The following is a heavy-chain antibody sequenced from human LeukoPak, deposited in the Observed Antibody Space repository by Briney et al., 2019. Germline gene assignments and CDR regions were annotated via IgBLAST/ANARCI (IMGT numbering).Heavy chain of an antibody. J-gene: IGHJ4*02. V-gene: IGHV3-11*01. D-gene: IGHD1-7*01. CDR2: ISSSGSTI. CDR3: ASNWNYGVFDY. CDR1: GFTFSDYY. Sequence: GGSLRLSCAASGFTFSDYYMSWIRKAPGKGLEWVSYISSSGSTIYYADSVKGRFTISRDNAKNSLYLQMNSLRAEDTAVYYCASNWNYGVFDYWGQGTLVTVSS.